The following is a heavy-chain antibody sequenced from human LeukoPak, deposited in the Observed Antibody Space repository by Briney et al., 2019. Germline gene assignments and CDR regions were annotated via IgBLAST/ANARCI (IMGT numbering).Heavy chain of an antibody. CDR2: IYMTGT. Sequence: SETLSLTCTVPGGSIGTYYWSWVRQSPRTGLEWSGYIYMTGTRYNPYLQSRVTISVDRSRNQFFLKMTSVTAADTAVYYCARHIGGGIEDMDVWGRGTKVTVSS. CDR3: ARHIGGGIEDMDV. V-gene: IGHV4-4*09. CDR1: GGSIGTYY. D-gene: IGHD3-16*02. J-gene: IGHJ6*03.